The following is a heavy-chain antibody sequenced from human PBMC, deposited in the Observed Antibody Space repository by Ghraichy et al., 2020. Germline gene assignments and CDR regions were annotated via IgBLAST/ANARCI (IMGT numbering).Heavy chain of an antibody. V-gene: IGHV3-23*01. J-gene: IGHJ4*02. CDR1: GFTFSSYA. D-gene: IGHD5-18*01. CDR3: AKDRSGYSYGFDY. Sequence: GESLNISCAASGFTFSSYAMSWVRQAPGKGLEWVSAISGSGGSTYYADSVKGRFTISRDNSKNTLYLQINSLRAEDTAVYYCAKDRSGYSYGFDYWGQGTLVTVSS. CDR2: ISGSGGST.